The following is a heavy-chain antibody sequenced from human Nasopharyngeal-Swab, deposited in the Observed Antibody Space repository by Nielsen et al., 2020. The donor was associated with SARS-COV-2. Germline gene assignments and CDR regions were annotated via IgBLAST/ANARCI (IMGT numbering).Heavy chain of an antibody. V-gene: IGHV3-33*01. J-gene: IGHJ4*02. CDR3: ARGERVQASAYYDSSGYFPFDY. CDR2: IWYDGTDN. Sequence: GESLKISCAASGFTFSTYGMHWVRQAPGKGLEWVAIIWYDGTDNYYADSVKGRFTISRDNSKNTLYLQMNSLRAEDTAVYYCARGERVQASAYYDSSGYFPFDYWGQGTLVTVSS. CDR1: GFTFSTYG. D-gene: IGHD3-22*01.